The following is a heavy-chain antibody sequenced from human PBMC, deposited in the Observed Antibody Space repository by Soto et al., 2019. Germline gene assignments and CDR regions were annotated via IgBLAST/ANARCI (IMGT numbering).Heavy chain of an antibody. V-gene: IGHV1-2*02. CDR3: ARVSATMAGSFFDY. D-gene: IGHD1-26*01. CDR1: GYTFIDYY. J-gene: IGHJ4*02. CDR2: FKSNSGDT. Sequence: WASVKVSCKASGYTFIDYYIHWVRQAPGQGLEWMGWFKSNSGDTRFAQKFQGRVTMTGDTSISTAYMELSSLRSDDTAVYYCARVSATMAGSFFDYWGQGTLVTSPQ.